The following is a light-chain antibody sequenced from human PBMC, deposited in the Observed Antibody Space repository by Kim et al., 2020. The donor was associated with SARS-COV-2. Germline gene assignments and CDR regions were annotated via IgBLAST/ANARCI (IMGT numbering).Light chain of an antibody. CDR2: GAS. V-gene: IGKV3-15*01. CDR1: QSVSSN. CDR3: QQYYNWPYT. Sequence: EIVMTQSPPTLSVSPGERATLSCRASQSVSSNLAWYQQKPGQAPRLLIYGASTRATGIPARFSGGGSGTEFPLTISSLQSEDFAVYYCQQYYNWPYTFGQGTKLEI. J-gene: IGKJ2*01.